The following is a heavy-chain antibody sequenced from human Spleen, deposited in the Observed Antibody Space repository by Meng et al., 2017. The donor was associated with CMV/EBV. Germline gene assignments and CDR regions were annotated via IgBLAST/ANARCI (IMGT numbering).Heavy chain of an antibody. CDR1: GFTFSSYS. V-gene: IGHV3-21*01. J-gene: IGHJ6*02. CDR3: ARDGGGIAAAALGYYYYYGMDV. CDR2: ISSSSSYI. Sequence: GGSLRLSCAASGFTFSSYSMNWVRQAPGKGLEWVSSISSSSSYIYYADSVKGRFTISRDNAKNSLYLQMNSLRAEDTAVYYCARDGGGIAAAALGYYYYYGMDVWGQGTTVTVSS. D-gene: IGHD6-13*01.